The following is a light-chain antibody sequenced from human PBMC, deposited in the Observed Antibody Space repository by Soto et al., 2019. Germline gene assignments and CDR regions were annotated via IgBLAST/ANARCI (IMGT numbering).Light chain of an antibody. J-gene: IGLJ2*01. V-gene: IGLV1-51*02. CDR1: SSNIGNNY. CDR3: AAWDSGLSALV. Sequence: QSVLTQPPSVSAAPGQKVTISCSGSSSNIGNNYASWYQQLPGTAPKLLIYENNKRPSGIPDRFSGSKSGTSATLGITGLQTGDEADYYCAAWDSGLSALVFGGGTKLTVL. CDR2: ENN.